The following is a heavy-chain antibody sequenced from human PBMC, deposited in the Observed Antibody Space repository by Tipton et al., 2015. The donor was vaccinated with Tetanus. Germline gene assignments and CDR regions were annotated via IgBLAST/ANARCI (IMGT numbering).Heavy chain of an antibody. V-gene: IGHV4-59*12. CDR3: ARDRDSYGYNNNDY. J-gene: IGHJ4*02. D-gene: IGHD3-16*01. CDR2: IYYSGST. Sequence: WSWIRQPPGKGLEWIGYIYYSGSTNYNPSLKSRVTISLDTSTSQFSLRLTSVTAADTAVYYCARDRDSYGYNNNDYWGQGTLVTVSS.